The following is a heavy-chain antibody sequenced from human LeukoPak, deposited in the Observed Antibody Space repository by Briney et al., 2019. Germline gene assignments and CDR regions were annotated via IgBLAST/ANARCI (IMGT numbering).Heavy chain of an antibody. CDR3: AKVGGYCSSASCPSFYYYRDV. CDR1: GFTFSTYG. Sequence: GRSLRLSCAASGFTFSTYGMYWVRQAPGKGLEWVAVIWYDGSSKYYADSVKGRFTISRDNSKNTLYLQMNSLRAEDTAVYYCAKVGGYCSSASCPSFYYYRDVWGKGTTVTVSS. J-gene: IGHJ6*03. V-gene: IGHV3-33*06. D-gene: IGHD2-2*01. CDR2: IWYDGSSK.